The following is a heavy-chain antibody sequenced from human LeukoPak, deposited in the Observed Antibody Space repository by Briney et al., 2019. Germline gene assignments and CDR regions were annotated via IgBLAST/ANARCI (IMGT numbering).Heavy chain of an antibody. D-gene: IGHD4-17*01. Sequence: SETLSLTCTVSGGSISSYYWSWIRQPAGKGLEWIGRIYTSGSTNYNPSLKSRVTMSVDTSKNQFSLKLNSVTAADTAVYYCARDQVTTLGHYFDYWGQGTLVTVSS. CDR1: GGSISSYY. CDR3: ARDQVTTLGHYFDY. V-gene: IGHV4-4*07. J-gene: IGHJ4*02. CDR2: IYTSGST.